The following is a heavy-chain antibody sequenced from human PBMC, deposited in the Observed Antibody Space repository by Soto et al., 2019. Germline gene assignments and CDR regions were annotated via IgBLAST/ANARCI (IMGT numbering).Heavy chain of an antibody. CDR1: GYTFTSYG. Sequence: VSVKVSCKASGYTFTSYGISWVRQAPGQGLEWMGWISPNSGGTNYAQKFQGWVTMTRDTSISTAYMELSRLRSDDTAVYYCARGLSGYDPTDAFDIWGQGTMVTVS. CDR3: ARGLSGYDPTDAFDI. D-gene: IGHD5-12*01. CDR2: ISPNSGGT. J-gene: IGHJ3*02. V-gene: IGHV1-2*04.